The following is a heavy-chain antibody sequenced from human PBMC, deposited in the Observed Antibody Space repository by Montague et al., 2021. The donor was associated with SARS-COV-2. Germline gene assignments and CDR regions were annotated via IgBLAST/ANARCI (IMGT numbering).Heavy chain of an antibody. CDR2: ISSSGSTI. CDR3: ARIPAPHYDILSGYYLIPYFDY. V-gene: IGHV3-11*01. Sequence: LSLTCTVSGDSMNNYYWSWIRQAPGKGLEWVSYISSSGSTIYYADSVKGRFTISRDNAKNSLYLQMNSLRAEDTAVYYCARIPAPHYDILSGYYLIPYFDYWGQGTLVTVSS. CDR1: GDSMNNYY. D-gene: IGHD3-9*01. J-gene: IGHJ4*02.